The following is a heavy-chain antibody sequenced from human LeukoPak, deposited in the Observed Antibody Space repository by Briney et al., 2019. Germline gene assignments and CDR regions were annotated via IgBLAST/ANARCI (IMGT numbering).Heavy chain of an antibody. D-gene: IGHD1-26*01. J-gene: IGHJ4*02. V-gene: IGHV3-23*01. CDR3: AKDRSKWELLTEMDYFDY. Sequence: GGSLRLSCAASGFTFSSYAMSWVRQAPGKGLEWVSAISGSGGSTYHADSVKGRFTISRDNSKNTLYLQMNSLRAEDTAVYYCAKDRSKWELLTEMDYFDYWGQGTLVTVSS. CDR2: ISGSGGST. CDR1: GFTFSSYA.